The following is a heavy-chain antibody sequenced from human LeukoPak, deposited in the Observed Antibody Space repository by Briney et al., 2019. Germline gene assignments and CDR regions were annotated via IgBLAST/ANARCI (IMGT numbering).Heavy chain of an antibody. CDR1: GDSVSSNSAA. D-gene: IGHD1-26*01. CDR2: IYYRSGWYS. V-gene: IGHV6-1*01. Sequence: SQTLSLTCAISGDSVSSNSAAWTWIRQSPSRGLEWLGRIYYRSGWYSDFAITVKSRITMTPDTSKNQFSLHLDSVTPEDTAVYYCTRDFGTKWDNWFDPWGQGTLVTVSS. CDR3: TRDFGTKWDNWFDP. J-gene: IGHJ5*02.